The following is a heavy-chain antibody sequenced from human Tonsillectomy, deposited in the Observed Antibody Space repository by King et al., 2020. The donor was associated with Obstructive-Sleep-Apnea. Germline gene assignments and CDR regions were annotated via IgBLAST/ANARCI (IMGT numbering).Heavy chain of an antibody. CDR3: ARGDRGYCSGGSCYAREDY. Sequence: VQLQESGPGLVKPSQTLSLTCTVSGGSISSGGYYWSWIRQHPGKGLEWIGYIYYSGSTYYNPSLKSRVTISVDTSKNQFSLKLSSVTAADTAGYYCARGDRGYCSGGSCYAREDYWGQGTLVTVSS. V-gene: IGHV4-31*03. D-gene: IGHD2-15*01. CDR2: IYYSGST. J-gene: IGHJ4*02. CDR1: GGSISSGGYY.